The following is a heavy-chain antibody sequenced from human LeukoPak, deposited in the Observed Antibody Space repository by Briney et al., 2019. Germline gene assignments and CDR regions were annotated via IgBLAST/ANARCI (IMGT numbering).Heavy chain of an antibody. V-gene: IGHV3-74*01. Sequence: GGSLRLSCAASGFTFSSYWMHWVRQAPGKGLVWVSRIKSDGNTNYADSVKGRFTISRDNAKNTVSLQMNSLRAEDTGVYYCARAPSESGGYYPEYFRHWGQGTLATVSS. J-gene: IGHJ1*01. D-gene: IGHD3-22*01. CDR2: IKSDGNT. CDR1: GFTFSSYW. CDR3: ARAPSESGGYYPEYFRH.